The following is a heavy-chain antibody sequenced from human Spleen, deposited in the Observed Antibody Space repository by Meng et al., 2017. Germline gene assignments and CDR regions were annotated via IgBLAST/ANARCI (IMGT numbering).Heavy chain of an antibody. CDR3: ASSDYYDSSGLDY. Sequence: GGSLRLSCAASGFTFSPFPMHWVRQAPGKGLEWVAMISYDGSNKYYADSVKGRFTISRDNSKNTLSLQMNSLRAEDTAVYYCASSDYYDSSGLDYWGQGTLVTVSS. CDR1: GFTFSPFP. D-gene: IGHD3-22*01. J-gene: IGHJ4*02. CDR2: ISYDGSNK. V-gene: IGHV3-30*04.